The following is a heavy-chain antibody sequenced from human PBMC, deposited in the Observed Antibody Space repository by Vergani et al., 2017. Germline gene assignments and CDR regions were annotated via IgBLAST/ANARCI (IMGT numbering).Heavy chain of an antibody. CDR3: ARERGSYSSSWYPYDY. D-gene: IGHD6-13*01. CDR2: ISWNSGSI. J-gene: IGHJ4*02. CDR1: GFTFDDYA. Sequence: EVQLVESGGGLVQPGRSLRLSCAASGFTFDDYAMHWVRQAPGKGLEWVSGISWNSGSIGYADSVKGRFTISRANAKNSLYLQMNSLRAEDTALYYCARERGSYSSSWYPYDYWGQGTLVTVSS. V-gene: IGHV3-9*01.